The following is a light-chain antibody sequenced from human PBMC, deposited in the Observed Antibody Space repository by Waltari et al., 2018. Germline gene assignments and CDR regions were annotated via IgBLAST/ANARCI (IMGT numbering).Light chain of an antibody. J-gene: IGKJ1*01. V-gene: IGKV3-20*01. CDR1: QSVSRT. CDR3: QHYVRLPAT. Sequence: IVLTQSPGTLSLSPGERATLSCRASQSVSRTLAWYQQKPGQAPKLLIYGASIRATGIPDRFTGSGSGTDFSLTISSLEPEDFAIYFCQHYVRLPATFGQG. CDR2: GAS.